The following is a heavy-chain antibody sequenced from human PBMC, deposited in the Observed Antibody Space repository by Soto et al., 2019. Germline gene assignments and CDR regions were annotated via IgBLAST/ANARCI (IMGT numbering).Heavy chain of an antibody. CDR1: GYSFTSYW. D-gene: IGHD3-10*01. CDR2: IYPGDSDT. Sequence: GESLKISCKGSGYSFTSYWIGWVRQMPGKGLEWMGIIYPGDSDTRYSPSFQGQVTISADKSISTAYLQWSSLKASDTAMYYCARSAVLWFGELLYQDAFDIWGQGTMVTVSS. J-gene: IGHJ3*02. V-gene: IGHV5-51*01. CDR3: ARSAVLWFGELLYQDAFDI.